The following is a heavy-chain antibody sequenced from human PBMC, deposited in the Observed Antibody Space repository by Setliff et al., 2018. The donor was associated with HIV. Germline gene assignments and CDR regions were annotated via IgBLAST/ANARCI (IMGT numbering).Heavy chain of an antibody. J-gene: IGHJ4*02. Sequence: AASVKVSCKASGYTFTSYYMHWVRQAPGQGLEWMGEINPSGGSTSYSEKFRGRATMTRDTSRRTVYMELSSLRFDDTAVYYCARVPILRYASPVDMWGQGTLVTVSS. CDR1: GYTFTSYY. CDR3: ARVPILRYASPVDM. D-gene: IGHD3-9*01. V-gene: IGHV1-46*01. CDR2: INPSGGST.